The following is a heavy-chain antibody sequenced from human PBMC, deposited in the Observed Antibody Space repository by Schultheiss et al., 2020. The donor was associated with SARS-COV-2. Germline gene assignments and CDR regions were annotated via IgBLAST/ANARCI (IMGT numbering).Heavy chain of an antibody. V-gene: IGHV3-33*08. D-gene: IGHD2-21*02. Sequence: GGSLRLSCAASGFTFSSYGMHWVRQAPGKGLEWVAVIWYDGSNKYYADSVKGRFTISRDNSKNTLYLQMNSLRAEDTAVYYCARAYCGGDCSSYYYYGMDVWGQGTTVTVSS. CDR3: ARAYCGGDCSSYYYYGMDV. J-gene: IGHJ6*02. CDR1: GFTFSSYG. CDR2: IWYDGSNK.